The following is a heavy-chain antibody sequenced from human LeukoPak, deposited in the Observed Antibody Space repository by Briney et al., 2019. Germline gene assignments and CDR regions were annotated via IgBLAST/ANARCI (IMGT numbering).Heavy chain of an antibody. CDR2: ISGSGGST. V-gene: IGHV3-23*01. Sequence: GGSLRLSCAASGFAFNNYVMSWVRQAPGKGLEWVSSISGSGGSTYYTDSVKGRFTISRDNSKNTLYLQMNSLRAEDTAVYYFAKDSTTSGSYYGMDVWGQGTTVTVSS. D-gene: IGHD3-3*01. J-gene: IGHJ6*02. CDR1: GFAFNNYV. CDR3: AKDSTTSGSYYGMDV.